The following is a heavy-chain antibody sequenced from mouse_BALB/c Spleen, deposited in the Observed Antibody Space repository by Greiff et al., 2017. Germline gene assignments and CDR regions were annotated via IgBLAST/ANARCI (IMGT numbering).Heavy chain of an antibody. CDR3: ARGVLRWGFAY. CDR2: INPSTGYT. D-gene: IGHD1-1*01. V-gene: IGHV1-7*01. J-gene: IGHJ3*01. CDR1: GYTFTSYW. Sequence: QVQLQQSGAELAKPGASVKMSCKASGYTFTSYWMHWVKQRPGQGLEWIGYINPSTGYTEYNQKFKDKATLTADKSSSTAYMQLSSLTSEDSAVYYCARGVLRWGFAYWGQGTLVTVSA.